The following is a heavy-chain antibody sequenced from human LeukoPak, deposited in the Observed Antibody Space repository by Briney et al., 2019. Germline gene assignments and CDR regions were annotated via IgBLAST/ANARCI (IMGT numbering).Heavy chain of an antibody. V-gene: IGHV3-23*01. CDR1: GFTFSSNS. Sequence: GGSLRLSCAASGFTFSSNSMTWVRQTQGKGLEWVSGISGSGDSTYYADSVKGRFTISRDNSRNTLYLQMSSLRAEDTAVYYCAKWSGFGDDWGQGTLVTVSS. J-gene: IGHJ4*02. D-gene: IGHD3-10*01. CDR2: ISGSGDST. CDR3: AKWSGFGDD.